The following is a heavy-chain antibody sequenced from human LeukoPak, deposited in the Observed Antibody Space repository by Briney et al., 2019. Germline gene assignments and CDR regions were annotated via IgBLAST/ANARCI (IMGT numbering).Heavy chain of an antibody. D-gene: IGHD3-10*01. CDR3: ARGGYSMVRGVIGAFDI. J-gene: IGHJ3*02. CDR1: GYTFTSYG. Sequence: ASVKVSCKASGYTFTSYGISWVRQAPGQGLEWMGWISAYNGNTNYAQRLQGRVTRTTDTSTSTAYMELRSLRSDDTAVYYCARGGYSMVRGVIGAFDIWGQGTMVAVSS. CDR2: ISAYNGNT. V-gene: IGHV1-18*01.